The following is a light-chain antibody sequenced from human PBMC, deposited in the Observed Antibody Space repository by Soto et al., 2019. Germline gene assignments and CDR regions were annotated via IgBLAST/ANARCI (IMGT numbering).Light chain of an antibody. CDR2: EVS. CDR1: SSDVGNYNL. Sequence: QAVVAQPASVSGSPGQSITISCTGTSSDVGNYNLVSWYQQHPDKAPKLLIYEVSKWPSGVSNRFSGSKSGNTASLTISGLQAEDEADYYCCSYARANTWVFGGGTQLTVL. CDR3: CSYARANTWV. J-gene: IGLJ3*02. V-gene: IGLV2-23*02.